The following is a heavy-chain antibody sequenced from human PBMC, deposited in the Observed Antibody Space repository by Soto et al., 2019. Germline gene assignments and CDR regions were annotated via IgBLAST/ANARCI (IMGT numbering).Heavy chain of an antibody. CDR1: GFTFSSYS. CDR3: ARERYCSGGSGYSWYFDL. D-gene: IGHD2-15*01. V-gene: IGHV3-21*01. J-gene: IGHJ2*01. CDR2: ISSSSSYI. Sequence: EVQLVESGGGLVKPGGSLRLSCAASGFTFSSYSMNWVRQAPGKGLEWVSSISSSSSYIYYADSVKGRFTISRDNAKNSLYLQMNSLRAEDTAVYYCARERYCSGGSGYSWYFDLWGRGTLVTVSS.